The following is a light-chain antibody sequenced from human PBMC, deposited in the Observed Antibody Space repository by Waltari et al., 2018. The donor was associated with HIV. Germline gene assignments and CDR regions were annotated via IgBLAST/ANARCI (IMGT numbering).Light chain of an antibody. J-gene: IGLJ2*01. CDR3: AAWDDRLKGVV. CDR2: NNN. Sequence: QSVMTQPPSASGTPGQRVTISCSGGSSNIGSSSVNWYQQVPGTAPKLLIYNNNHLPSGVPARFSGSKSGSSASLAISGLQSEDEADYYCAAWDDRLKGVVFGGGTKLTVL. V-gene: IGLV1-44*01. CDR1: SSNIGSSS.